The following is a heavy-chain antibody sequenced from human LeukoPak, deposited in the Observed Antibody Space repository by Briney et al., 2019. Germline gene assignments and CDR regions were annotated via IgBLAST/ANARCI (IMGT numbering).Heavy chain of an antibody. J-gene: IGHJ4*02. Sequence: ASVKVSCKASGYTFTGYYMHWVRQPPGQGLEWMGWINPNSGGTNYAQKFQGRVTMTRNTSISTAYMELSRLRSDDTGVYYCARGSVAIEFDYSGQGTLVTVSS. CDR1: GYTFTGYY. V-gene: IGHV1-2*02. CDR3: ARGSVAIEFDY. D-gene: IGHD5/OR15-5a*01. CDR2: INPNSGGT.